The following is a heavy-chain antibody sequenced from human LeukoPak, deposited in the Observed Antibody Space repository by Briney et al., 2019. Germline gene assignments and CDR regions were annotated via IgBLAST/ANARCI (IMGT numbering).Heavy chain of an antibody. V-gene: IGHV6-1*01. CDR1: GDSVSTNSGV. Sequence: SQTLSLTCAISGDSVSTNSGVWNWIRQSPSRGLEWLGRTYYRSKWYNDYAVSVKSRITINPDTSKNQFSLQLNSVTPEDTAVYYCARAVASIFDYWGQGTLVTVSS. D-gene: IGHD6-19*01. J-gene: IGHJ4*02. CDR2: TYYRSKWYN. CDR3: ARAVASIFDY.